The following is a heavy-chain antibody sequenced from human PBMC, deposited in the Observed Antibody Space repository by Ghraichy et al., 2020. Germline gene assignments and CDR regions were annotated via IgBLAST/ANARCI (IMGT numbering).Heavy chain of an antibody. J-gene: IGHJ6*02. CDR1: GGSISSYY. V-gene: IGHV4-59*01. CDR2: IYYSGST. Sequence: SETLSLTCTVSGGSISSYYWSWIRQPPGKGLEWIGYIYYSGSTNYNPSLKSRVTISVDTSTNQFSLKLSSVTAAATAVYYCARDQYYYGMDVWGQGTTVTVSS. CDR3: ARDQYYYGMDV.